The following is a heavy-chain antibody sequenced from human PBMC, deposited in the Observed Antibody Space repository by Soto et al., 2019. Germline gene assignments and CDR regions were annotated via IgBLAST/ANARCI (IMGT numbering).Heavy chain of an antibody. CDR2: IDASGAYT. CDR3: AKHLTGGSRPYES. D-gene: IGHD2-8*02. CDR1: GFTFSSYS. J-gene: IGHJ5*02. V-gene: IGHV3-23*01. Sequence: EVQLLESGGGLVQPGGSLRLSCAASGFTFSSYSMSWVRQAPGKGLEWVSSIDASGAYTFYGDSVTGRFTLSRDNFQNTLYLQMNNLRAEDTAVYYCAKHLTGGSRPYESWGQGTLVTVSS.